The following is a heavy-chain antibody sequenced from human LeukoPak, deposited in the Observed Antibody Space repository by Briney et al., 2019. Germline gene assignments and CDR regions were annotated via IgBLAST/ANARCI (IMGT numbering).Heavy chain of an antibody. CDR3: ARGLYYYDSSGPYYFDY. Sequence: GASVRVSCKASGGTFSSYAISWVRQAPGQGLEWMGRIIPILGIANYAQKFQGRVTITADKSTSTAYMELSSLRSEDTAVYYCARGLYYYDSSGPYYFDYWGQGTLVTVSS. CDR1: GGTFSSYA. CDR2: IIPILGIA. D-gene: IGHD3-22*01. J-gene: IGHJ4*02. V-gene: IGHV1-69*04.